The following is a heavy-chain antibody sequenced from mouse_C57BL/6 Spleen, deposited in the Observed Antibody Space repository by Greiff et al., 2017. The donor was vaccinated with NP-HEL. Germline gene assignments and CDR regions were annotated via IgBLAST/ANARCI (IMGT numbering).Heavy chain of an antibody. V-gene: IGHV14-1*01. Sequence: EVKLQESGAELVRPGASVKLSCTASGFNIKDYYMHWVKQRPEQGLEWIGRIDPEDGDTEYAPKFQGKATMTADTSSNTAYLQLSSLTSEDTAVYYCTTSYYGSSYGRAYWGQGTLVTVSA. D-gene: IGHD1-1*01. CDR1: GFNIKDYY. CDR3: TTSYYGSSYGRAY. CDR2: IDPEDGDT. J-gene: IGHJ3*01.